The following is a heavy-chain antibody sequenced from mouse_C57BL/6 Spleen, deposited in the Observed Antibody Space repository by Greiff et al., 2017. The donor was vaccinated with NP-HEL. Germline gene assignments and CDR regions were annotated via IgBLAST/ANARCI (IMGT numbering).Heavy chain of an antibody. J-gene: IGHJ4*01. Sequence: VQLQQPGAELVKPGASVKLSCKASGYTFTSYWMHWVKQRPGQGLEWIGMIHPNSGSTKYNEKFKSKATLTVDKSSSTAYMQLSSLTSEDSAVYYCASYYSPYYYAMDYWGQGTSVTVSS. D-gene: IGHD2-12*01. V-gene: IGHV1-64*01. CDR3: ASYYSPYYYAMDY. CDR2: IHPNSGST. CDR1: GYTFTSYW.